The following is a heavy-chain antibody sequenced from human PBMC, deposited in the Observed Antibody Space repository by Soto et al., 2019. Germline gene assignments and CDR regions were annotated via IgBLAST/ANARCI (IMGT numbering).Heavy chain of an antibody. CDR1: GFTFSSYA. D-gene: IGHD6-6*01. CDR2: ISGSGGST. V-gene: IGHV3-23*01. CDR3: AKARSGRGQLRDY. Sequence: HPGGSLRLSCAASGFTFSSYAMSWVRQAPGKGLEWVSAISGSGGSTYYADSVKGRFTISRDNSKNTLYLQMNSLRAEDTAVYYCAKARSGRGQLRDYWGQGTLVTVSS. J-gene: IGHJ4*02.